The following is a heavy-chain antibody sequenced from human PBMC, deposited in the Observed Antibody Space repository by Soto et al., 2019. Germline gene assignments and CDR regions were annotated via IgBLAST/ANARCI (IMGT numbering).Heavy chain of an antibody. V-gene: IGHV3-30-3*01. CDR1: GFTFSSYA. CDR3: ARGPSSLTRFDY. CDR2: ISYDGSNK. J-gene: IGHJ4*02. Sequence: SLRLSCAASGFTFSSYAMHWVRQAPGKGLEWVAVISYDGSNKYYADSVKGRFTISRDNSKNTLYLQMNSLRAEDTAVYYCARGPSSLTRFDYWGQGTLVPVSP. D-gene: IGHD2-2*01.